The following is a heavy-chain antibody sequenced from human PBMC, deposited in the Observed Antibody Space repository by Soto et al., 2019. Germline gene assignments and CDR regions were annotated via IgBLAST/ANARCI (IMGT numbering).Heavy chain of an antibody. Sequence: EVQLVESGGGLVQPGGSLRLSCAASGFTFSSHWMHWVRQAPGKGLVWVSRINGDGSSTSYADSVKCRFTISRDNAKNMLYLELNSLRADDTAVSYCAGSPGLSLIRGTTLGAWGQGSLVTVSS. CDR1: GFTFSSHW. V-gene: IGHV3-74*01. CDR2: INGDGSST. D-gene: IGHD1-7*01. J-gene: IGHJ5*01. CDR3: AGSPGLSLIRGTTLGA.